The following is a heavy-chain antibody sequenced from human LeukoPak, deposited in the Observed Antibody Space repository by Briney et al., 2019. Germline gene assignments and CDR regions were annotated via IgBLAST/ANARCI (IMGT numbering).Heavy chain of an antibody. Sequence: GGSLRLSCAASGFTFNNYAMHWVRQAPGKGLEWVSAISYNSVSTYYADSVKGRFTISRDNSKNTVFLQINSLRAEDTAVYYCAKGIEYRNIWTFDYWGQGTLVTVSS. CDR2: ISYNSVST. CDR1: GFTFNNYA. D-gene: IGHD6-6*01. CDR3: AKGIEYRNIWTFDY. J-gene: IGHJ4*02. V-gene: IGHV3-23*01.